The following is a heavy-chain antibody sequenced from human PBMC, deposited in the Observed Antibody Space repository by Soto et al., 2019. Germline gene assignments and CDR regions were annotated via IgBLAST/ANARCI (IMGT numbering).Heavy chain of an antibody. CDR3: TKYYYDSSGLPHDAFDI. Sequence: GGSLRLSCTASGFTFGDYAMSWFRQAPGKGLEWVGFIRSKAYGGTTEYAASVKGRFTISRDDSKSIAYLQMNSLKTEDTAVYYCTKYYYDSSGLPHDAFDIWGQGTMVTVSS. CDR2: IRSKAYGGTT. CDR1: GFTFGDYA. V-gene: IGHV3-49*03. D-gene: IGHD3-22*01. J-gene: IGHJ3*02.